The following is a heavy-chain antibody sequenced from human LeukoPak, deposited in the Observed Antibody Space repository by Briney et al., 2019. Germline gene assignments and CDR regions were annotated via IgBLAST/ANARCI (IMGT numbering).Heavy chain of an antibody. D-gene: IGHD2-8*01. J-gene: IGHJ6*02. Sequence: SETLSLTCAVYGGSFSGYYWSWIRQPPGKGLEWIGEINHSGSTYYNPSLKSRVTTSVDTSKNQFSLKLSSVTAADTAVYYCARDLGYSTNYYGMDVWGQGTTVTVSS. V-gene: IGHV4-34*09. CDR3: ARDLGYSTNYYGMDV. CDR1: GGSFSGYY. CDR2: INHSGST.